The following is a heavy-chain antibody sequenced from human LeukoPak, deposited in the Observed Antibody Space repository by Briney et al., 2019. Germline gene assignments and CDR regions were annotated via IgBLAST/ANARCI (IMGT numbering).Heavy chain of an antibody. Sequence: PGGSLRLSCAASGFTFSSYEMNWVRQAPGKGLEWVSYISSSGSTIYYADSVKGRFTISRDNAKNSLCLQMNSLRAEDTAVYYCARHSGYYKSDDYWGQGTLVTVSS. CDR2: ISSSGSTI. D-gene: IGHD3-22*01. V-gene: IGHV3-48*03. CDR1: GFTFSSYE. J-gene: IGHJ4*02. CDR3: ARHSGYYKSDDY.